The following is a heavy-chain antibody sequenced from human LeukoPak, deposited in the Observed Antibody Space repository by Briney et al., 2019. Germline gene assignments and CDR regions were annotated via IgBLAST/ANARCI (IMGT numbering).Heavy chain of an antibody. D-gene: IGHD3-22*01. CDR3: AGLVGRYSSGLYYYYFDY. V-gene: IGHV4-4*02. J-gene: IGHJ4*02. CDR1: GDSTNSLDL. Sequence: TLSLTCTVSGDSTNSLDLWSWVRQPPGKGLEWIGEMYLSGTTHSNPSVKSRVTISIDKSKNQFFLNLSSVTAADTAVYYCAGLVGRYSSGLYYYYFDYWGQGTLVTVSS. CDR2: MYLSGTT.